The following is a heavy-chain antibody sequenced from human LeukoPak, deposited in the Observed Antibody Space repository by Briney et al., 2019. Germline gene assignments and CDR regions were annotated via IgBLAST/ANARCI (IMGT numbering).Heavy chain of an antibody. D-gene: IGHD2-8*01. CDR1: EFTFSGSA. Sequence: GGSLRLSCAASEFTFSGSAMHWVRQASGKGLEWVANIKQDGSDKHYVDSVKGRFTISRDNTKNSLYLQMNSLRAEDTAVYYCARDNGYKIDYWGQGTLVTVSS. CDR2: IKQDGSDK. CDR3: ARDNGYKIDY. V-gene: IGHV3-7*01. J-gene: IGHJ4*02.